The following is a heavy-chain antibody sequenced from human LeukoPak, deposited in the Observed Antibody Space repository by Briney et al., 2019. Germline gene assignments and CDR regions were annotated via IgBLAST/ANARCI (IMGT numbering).Heavy chain of an antibody. D-gene: IGHD6-6*01. CDR1: GGSSSGYY. Sequence: SETLSLTCAVYGGSSSGYYWSWIRQPPGKGLEWIGEINHSGSNNYNPSLKSRVTISVDTSKNQFSLKLSSVTAADTAVYYCARGHEYSSSSRYYYYYMDVWGKGTTVTVSS. CDR2: INHSGSN. J-gene: IGHJ6*03. V-gene: IGHV4-34*01. CDR3: ARGHEYSSSSRYYYYYMDV.